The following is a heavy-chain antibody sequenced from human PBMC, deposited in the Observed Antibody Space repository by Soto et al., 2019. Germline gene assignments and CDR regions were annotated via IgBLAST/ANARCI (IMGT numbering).Heavy chain of an antibody. Sequence: PSETRSLTCTVSGGSISSGGYYWSWIRQHPGKGLEWIGYIYYRVSTYYNPSLKSRVTISVDTSKNQFSLKLSSVTAADTAVYYCARDLGIMSRGACDILGKGKMVIVS. D-gene: IGHD3-16*01. CDR1: GGSISSGGYY. CDR2: IYYRVST. CDR3: ARDLGIMSRGACDI. V-gene: IGHV4-31*03. J-gene: IGHJ3*02.